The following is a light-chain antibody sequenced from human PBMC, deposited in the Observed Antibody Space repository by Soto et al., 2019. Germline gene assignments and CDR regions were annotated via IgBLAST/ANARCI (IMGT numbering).Light chain of an antibody. CDR1: SSDVGGYNY. V-gene: IGLV2-14*01. CDR3: SSYTSSSTVV. Sequence: QSALTQPASVSGSPGQSITISCTGTSSDVGGYNYVSWYQQHPGKAPKLMIYEVSNRPSGGSNRFSGSKSGNTTSLTISGLQAEDEADYYCSSYTSSSTVVFSGGTKLTVL. J-gene: IGLJ2*01. CDR2: EVS.